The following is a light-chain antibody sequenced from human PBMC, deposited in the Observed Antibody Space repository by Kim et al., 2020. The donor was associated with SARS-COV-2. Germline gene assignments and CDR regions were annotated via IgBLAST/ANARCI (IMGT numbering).Light chain of an antibody. CDR3: QQSYITPFT. V-gene: IGKV1-39*01. CDR1: QSISSH. Sequence: ASVRDRVTITCRTSQSISSHLNWYQQKPGRAPKLLIYAASTLKGGVPSRFSGSGSETDFTLTINSLQPEDFATYFCQQSYITPFTFGPGTKVDIK. CDR2: AAS. J-gene: IGKJ3*01.